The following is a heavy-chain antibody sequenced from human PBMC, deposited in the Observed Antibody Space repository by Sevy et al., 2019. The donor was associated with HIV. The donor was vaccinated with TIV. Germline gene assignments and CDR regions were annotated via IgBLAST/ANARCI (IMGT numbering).Heavy chain of an antibody. V-gene: IGHV3-23*01. CDR2: ISRSGSST. J-gene: IGHJ4*02. D-gene: IGHD3-3*01. Sequence: GGSLRLSCAASGFTFSNYAMSWVRQAPGKGLEWVSSISRSGSSTDYADSVKGRCTISRDNSMNTLYLQMNRLRAEDTAVYYCAKDDDTIFGVVTYFDYWGQGTLVTVSS. CDR3: AKDDDTIFGVVTYFDY. CDR1: GFTFSNYA.